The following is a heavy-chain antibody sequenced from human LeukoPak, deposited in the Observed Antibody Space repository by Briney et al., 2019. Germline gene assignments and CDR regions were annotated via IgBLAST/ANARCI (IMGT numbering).Heavy chain of an antibody. J-gene: IGHJ5*02. V-gene: IGHV4-39*07. D-gene: IGHD6-6*01. Sequence: PSETLSLTCTVSGGSISSSSYYWGWIRQPPGKGLEWIGSIYYSGSTYYNPSLKSRVTISVDTSKNQFSLKLSSVTAADTAVYYCARESNSSFNWFDPWGQGTLVTVSS. CDR2: IYYSGST. CDR3: ARESNSSFNWFDP. CDR1: GGSISSSSYY.